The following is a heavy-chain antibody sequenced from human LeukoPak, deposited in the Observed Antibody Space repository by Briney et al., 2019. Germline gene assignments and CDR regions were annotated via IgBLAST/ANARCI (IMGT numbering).Heavy chain of an antibody. CDR1: GGSVSSGSYY. D-gene: IGHD3-10*01. V-gene: IGHV4-61*01. CDR2: IYYSGST. CDR3: ARADYYGSGSTDY. J-gene: IGHJ4*02. Sequence: KPSETLSLTCTVSGGSVSSGSYYWSWIRQPPGKGLEWIGYIYYSGSTNYNPSLKSRVTISVDTSKNQFSLKLSSVTAADTAVYYCARADYYGSGSTDYWGQGTLVTVSS.